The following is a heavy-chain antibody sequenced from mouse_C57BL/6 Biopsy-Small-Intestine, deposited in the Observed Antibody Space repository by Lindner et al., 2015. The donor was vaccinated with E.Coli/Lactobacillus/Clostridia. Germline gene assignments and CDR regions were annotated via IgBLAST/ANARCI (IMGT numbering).Heavy chain of an antibody. CDR2: IDPETGGT. Sequence: VQLQESGPELVRPGASVTLSCKASGYTFTDYEMHWVKQTPVHGLEWIGAIDPETGGTAYNQKFKGKAILTADKSSSTAYMELRSLTSEDSAVYYCTREKDYGSSYFDVWGTGTTVTVSS. V-gene: IGHV1-15*01. CDR1: GYTFTDYE. D-gene: IGHD1-1*01. J-gene: IGHJ1*03. CDR3: TREKDYGSSYFDV.